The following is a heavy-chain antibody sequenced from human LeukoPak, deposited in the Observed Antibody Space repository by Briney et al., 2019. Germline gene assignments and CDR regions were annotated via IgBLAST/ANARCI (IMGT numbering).Heavy chain of an antibody. J-gene: IGHJ4*02. Sequence: PGGSLRLSCAASGFTFSSYAMSWVRQAPGKGLEWVSAISGSGGSTYYADSVKGRFTISRDNSKNTLYLQMNSLRAEDTAVYYCAKLIGYYYDSSGYAYFDYWGQGTLVTVSS. CDR2: ISGSGGST. CDR1: GFTFSSYA. CDR3: AKLIGYYYDSSGYAYFDY. V-gene: IGHV3-23*01. D-gene: IGHD3-22*01.